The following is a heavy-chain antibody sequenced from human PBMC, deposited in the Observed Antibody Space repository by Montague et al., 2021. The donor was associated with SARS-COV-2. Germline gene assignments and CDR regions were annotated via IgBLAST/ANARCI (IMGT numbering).Heavy chain of an antibody. CDR1: GGSISSGDYS. CDR3: ATGSPP. D-gene: IGHD3-10*01. Sequence: TLSLTCTVSGGSISSGDYSRSWIRQSPGKGLEWIGYIYQSGSAYYNPSLKSRVTISIDTSNNQFSLNLRSVTAADTGLYYCATGSPPWR. J-gene: IGHJ5*02. CDR2: IYQSGSA. V-gene: IGHV4-30-2*06.